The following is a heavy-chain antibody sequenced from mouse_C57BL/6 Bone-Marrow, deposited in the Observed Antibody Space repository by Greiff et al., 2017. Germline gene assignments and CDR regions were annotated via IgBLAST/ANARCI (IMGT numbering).Heavy chain of an antibody. V-gene: IGHV1-55*01. CDR3: ARKIYYGNHWYFDV. D-gene: IGHD2-1*01. J-gene: IGHJ1*03. CDR2: IYPGSGST. CDR1: GYTFTSYW. Sequence: QVQLQQSGAELVKPGASVKMSCKASGYTFTSYWITWVKQRPGQGLEWIGDIYPGSGSTNYNEKFKSKATLTVDTSSSTAYMQLSSLTSEDSAVYYCARKIYYGNHWYFDVWGTGTTVTVSS.